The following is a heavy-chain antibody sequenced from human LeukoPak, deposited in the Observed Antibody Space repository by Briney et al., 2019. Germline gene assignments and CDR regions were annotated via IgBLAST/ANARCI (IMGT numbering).Heavy chain of an antibody. CDR3: ARESPYDSSGYRNYYFDY. D-gene: IGHD3-22*01. CDR2: INPSGGST. CDR1: GYILTIYY. V-gene: IGHV1-46*01. Sequence: ASVKVSCKASGYILTIYYIHCVRQAPGQGLEWMGIINPSGGSTSYAQKFQGRVTMTRDTSTSTVYMELSSLTSEDTAVYYCARESPYDSSGYRNYYFDYWGQGTLVTVSS. J-gene: IGHJ4*02.